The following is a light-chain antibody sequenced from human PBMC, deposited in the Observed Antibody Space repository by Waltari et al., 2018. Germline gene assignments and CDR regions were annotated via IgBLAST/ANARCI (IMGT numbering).Light chain of an antibody. CDR1: QTISSF. CDR3: QQSYITPQT. J-gene: IGKJ1*01. CDR2: AAS. Sequence: DIQMTQSPPSLSASVGDRVVITCRASQTISSFLNWYQHKAGQAPKLLIYAASSLQSGVPSRFSGSRSGTDFTLTISSLQPEDFATYYCQQSYITPQTFGQGTKVEIK. V-gene: IGKV1-39*01.